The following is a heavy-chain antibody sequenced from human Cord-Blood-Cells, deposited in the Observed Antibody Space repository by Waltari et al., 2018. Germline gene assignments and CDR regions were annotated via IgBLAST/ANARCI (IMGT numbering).Heavy chain of an antibody. CDR1: GGSISSYY. D-gene: IGHD2-2*01. J-gene: IGHJ6*03. V-gene: IGHV4-4*07. Sequence: QVQLQESGPGLVKPSETLSLTCTVSGGSISSYYWRWIRQPAGKGLEWIGRIYTRGSTNYNPSLKRRGTMAVDTAKNECSLKLSSVTAADTAVYYWARGYGSSTSCYYYYYMDVWGKGTTVTVSS. CDR3: ARGYGSSTSCYYYYYMDV. CDR2: IYTRGST.